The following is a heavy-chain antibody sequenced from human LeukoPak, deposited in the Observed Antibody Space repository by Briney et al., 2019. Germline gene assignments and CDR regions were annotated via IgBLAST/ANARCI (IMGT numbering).Heavy chain of an antibody. D-gene: IGHD4-11*01. CDR1: GGSMSEYY. CDR3: ASEGTVSGFDY. J-gene: IGHJ4*02. Sequence: PSETLSLTCTVSGGSMSEYYWNWIRQPPGKGLEWVGYIYYSGNTNYNPSLKSRVTISVDTSKNQFSLKLRSVTAADTAVYYCASEGTVSGFDYWGQGTLVTVSS. CDR2: IYYSGNT. V-gene: IGHV4-59*01.